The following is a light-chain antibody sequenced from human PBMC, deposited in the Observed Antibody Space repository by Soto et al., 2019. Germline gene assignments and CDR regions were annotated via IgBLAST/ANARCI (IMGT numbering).Light chain of an antibody. CDR2: DAS. V-gene: IGKV1-5*01. CDR3: QQYNSYST. Sequence: DTQMTQSPSTLSASVGDRVTITCRASQSISSWLAWYQQKPGKAPKVLIYDASSLESGVPSRFSGSGSGTEFTLTISSLQPDDFATYYCQQYNSYSTFGQGTKVDIK. J-gene: IGKJ1*01. CDR1: QSISSW.